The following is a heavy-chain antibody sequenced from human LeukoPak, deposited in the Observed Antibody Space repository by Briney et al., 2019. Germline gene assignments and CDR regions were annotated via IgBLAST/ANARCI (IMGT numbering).Heavy chain of an antibody. CDR1: GFTFSSYG. CDR3: AKHRRGSYPDDAFDI. CDR2: ISYDGSNK. D-gene: IGHD1-26*01. Sequence: PGGSLRLSCAASGFTFSSYGMHWVRQAPGKGLEWVAVISYDGSNKYYADSVKGRFTISRDNSRNTLYLQMNSLRAEDTAVYYCAKHRRGSYPDDAFDIWGQGTMVTVSS. J-gene: IGHJ3*02. V-gene: IGHV3-30*18.